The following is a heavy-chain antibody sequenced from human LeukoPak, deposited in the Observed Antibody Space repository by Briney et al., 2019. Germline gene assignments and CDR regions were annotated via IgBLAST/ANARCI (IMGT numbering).Heavy chain of an antibody. Sequence: SETLSLTCAVYGGSFSGYYWSWIRQPPGKGLEWIGEINHSGSTNYNPSLKSRVTIPVDTSKNQFSLKLSSVTAADTAVYYCARGNCSSTSCYTGWFDPWGQGTLVTVSS. CDR2: INHSGST. CDR3: ARGNCSSTSCYTGWFDP. V-gene: IGHV4-34*01. D-gene: IGHD2-2*02. J-gene: IGHJ5*02. CDR1: GGSFSGYY.